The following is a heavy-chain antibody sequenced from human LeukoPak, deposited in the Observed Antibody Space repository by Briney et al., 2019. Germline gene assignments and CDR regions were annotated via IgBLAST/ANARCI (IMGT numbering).Heavy chain of an antibody. CDR1: GFTFSSYE. D-gene: IGHD2-2*01. J-gene: IGHJ6*04. Sequence: GGSLRLSCAASGFTFSSYEMNWGRQAQAQGLELVSYITSSGSRIFYADSVNGRFTISRDNAKNSLYLQMNSLRAEDTAVYYCARDGVVVPAAIYNYYYGMDVWGKGTTVTVSS. CDR2: ITSSGSRI. V-gene: IGHV3-48*03. CDR3: ARDGVVVPAAIYNYYYGMDV.